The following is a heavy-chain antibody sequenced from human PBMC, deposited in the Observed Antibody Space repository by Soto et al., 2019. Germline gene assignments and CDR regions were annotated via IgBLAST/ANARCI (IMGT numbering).Heavy chain of an antibody. Sequence: PSETLSLTCSVSGASLNSGNYYLICIRQVPGKGLELIGHIYVTGAVDYNPSLRDRITISQDTSERQFSLNLRLVTAADTAVYYCARLRIATNNYKWFDPWGQGTLVTVSS. CDR2: IYVTGAV. D-gene: IGHD2-21*01. V-gene: IGHV4-31*03. J-gene: IGHJ5*02. CDR1: GASLNSGNYY. CDR3: ARLRIATNNYKWFDP.